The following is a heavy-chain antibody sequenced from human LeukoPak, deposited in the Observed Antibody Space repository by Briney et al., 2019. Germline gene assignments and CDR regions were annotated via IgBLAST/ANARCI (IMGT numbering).Heavy chain of an antibody. D-gene: IGHD1-14*01. J-gene: IGHJ5*02. CDR3: ARAYRGLGP. V-gene: IGHV4-34*01. CDR2: INHSGST. CDR1: GGSFSGYY. Sequence: SETLSLTCAVYGGSFSGYYWSWIRQPPGKGLEWIGEINHSGSTNYNPSLKSRVTISVDTSKNQFSLKLSSVTAADTAVYHCARAYRGLGPWGQGTLVTVSS.